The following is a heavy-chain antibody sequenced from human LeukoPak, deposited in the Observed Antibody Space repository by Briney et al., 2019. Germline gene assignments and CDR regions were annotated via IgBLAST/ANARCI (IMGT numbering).Heavy chain of an antibody. CDR1: GGSISSYY. CDR2: TYTSGST. V-gene: IGHV4-4*07. Sequence: SETLSLTCTVSGGSISSYYWSWIRQPAGKGLEWIGRTYTSGSTNYNPSLKSRVTMSVDTSKNQFSLKLSSVTAADTAVYYCARVGTTADPRILVVPAAKRSYYYYMDVWGKGTTVTVSS. CDR3: ARVGTTADPRILVVPAAKRSYYYYMDV. D-gene: IGHD2-2*01. J-gene: IGHJ6*03.